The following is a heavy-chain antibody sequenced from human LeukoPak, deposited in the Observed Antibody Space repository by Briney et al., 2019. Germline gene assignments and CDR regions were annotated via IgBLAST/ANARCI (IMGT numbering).Heavy chain of an antibody. CDR3: AKGTYYDFWSGYPSSDY. Sequence: GGSLRLSCAASGFTFSSYAMSRVRQAPGKGLEWVSAISGSGGSTYYADSVKGRFTISRDNSKNTLYLQMNSLRAEDTAVYYCAKGTYYDFWSGYPSSDYWGQGTLVTVSS. D-gene: IGHD3-3*01. CDR1: GFTFSSYA. V-gene: IGHV3-23*01. CDR2: ISGSGGST. J-gene: IGHJ4*02.